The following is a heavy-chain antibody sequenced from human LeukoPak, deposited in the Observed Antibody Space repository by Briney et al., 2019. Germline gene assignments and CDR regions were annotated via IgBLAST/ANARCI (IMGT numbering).Heavy chain of an antibody. J-gene: IGHJ4*02. D-gene: IGHD3-22*01. Sequence: SETLSLTCTVSGGSISSHYWSWIRQPPGKGLEWIGYIYYTGNTNYNPSLKSRVTLSLDTSKNQFSLRLNSVTATDTAVYYCARHASYFYSSPYADWGQGTLVTVSS. CDR2: IYYTGNT. V-gene: IGHV4-59*08. CDR1: GGSISSHY. CDR3: ARHASYFYSSPYAD.